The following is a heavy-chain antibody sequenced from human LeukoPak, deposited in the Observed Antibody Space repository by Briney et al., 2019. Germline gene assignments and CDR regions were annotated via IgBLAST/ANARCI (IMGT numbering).Heavy chain of an antibody. D-gene: IGHD3-22*01. CDR2: ISSSGSTI. J-gene: IGHJ4*02. CDR3: ARDWSRYDSSGYPDY. Sequence: GGSLRLSCAASGFTFSSYEMNWVRQAPGKGLELVSYISSSGSTIYYADSVKGRFTISRDNSKNTLYLQMNSLRAEDTAVYYCARDWSRYDSSGYPDYWGQGTLVTVSS. V-gene: IGHV3-48*03. CDR1: GFTFSSYE.